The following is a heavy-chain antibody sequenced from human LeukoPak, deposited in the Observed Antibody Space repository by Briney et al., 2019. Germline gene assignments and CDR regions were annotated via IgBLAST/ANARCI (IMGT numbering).Heavy chain of an antibody. CDR3: ARGFCSGGSCYDS. CDR2: INAANGNT. D-gene: IGHD2-15*01. Sequence: ASVKVSCKASGYTFTSYAVHWVRQAPGQRLEYMGWINAANGNTKYSQDFQGRLTITRDTSASTAYMELTSLRSEDMAIYYCARGFCSGGSCYDSWGQGTLVTVSS. J-gene: IGHJ4*02. V-gene: IGHV1-3*03. CDR1: GYTFTSYA.